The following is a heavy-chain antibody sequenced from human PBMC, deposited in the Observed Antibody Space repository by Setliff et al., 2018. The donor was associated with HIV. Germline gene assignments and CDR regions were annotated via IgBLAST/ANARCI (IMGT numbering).Heavy chain of an antibody. J-gene: IGHJ6*03. D-gene: IGHD6-19*01. V-gene: IGHV3-9*01. CDR1: GFTFDNYA. CDR2: ISRNSEII. Sequence: SCEGSGFTFDNYAMHWVRQAPGKGLEWVSSISRNSEIIAYADSAKGRFTVSRDNVRNFLYLQMNSLTTEDTALYFCVKDGSVAGRYYYYMDVWGRGTTVTVSS. CDR3: VKDGSVAGRYYYYMDV.